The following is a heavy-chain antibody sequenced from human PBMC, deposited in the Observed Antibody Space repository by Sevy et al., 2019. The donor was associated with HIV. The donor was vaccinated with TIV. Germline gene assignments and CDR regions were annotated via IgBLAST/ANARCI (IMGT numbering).Heavy chain of an antibody. J-gene: IGHJ4*02. CDR1: GGSISSSSYY. CDR3: ARMDIAVAGSYTFDY. V-gene: IGHV4-39*01. Sequence: SETLSLTRTVSGGSISSSSYYWGWIRQPPGKGLEWIGSIYYSGSTNYNPSLKSRVTISVDTSKNQFSLKLSSVTAADTAVYYCARMDIAVAGSYTFDYWGQGTLVTVSS. CDR2: IYYSGST. D-gene: IGHD6-19*01.